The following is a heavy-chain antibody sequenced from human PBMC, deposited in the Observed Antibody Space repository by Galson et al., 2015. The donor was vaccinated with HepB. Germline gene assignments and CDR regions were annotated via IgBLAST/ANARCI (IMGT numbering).Heavy chain of an antibody. J-gene: IGHJ4*02. Sequence: SLRLSCAASGFTFSSYGMHWVRQAPGKGLEWVAVISYDGSNKYYADSVKGRFTISRDNSKNTLYLQMNSLRAEDTAVYYCAKDLDSSSFDYWGQGTLVTVSS. CDR2: ISYDGSNK. D-gene: IGHD6-6*01. CDR1: GFTFSSYG. CDR3: AKDLDSSSFDY. V-gene: IGHV3-30*18.